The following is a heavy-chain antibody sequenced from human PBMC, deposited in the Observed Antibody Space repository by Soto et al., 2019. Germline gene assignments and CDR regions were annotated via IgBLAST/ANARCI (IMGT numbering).Heavy chain of an antibody. Sequence: QVQLQEXGPGLVMPSETLSLTCTVSGDSISGSPYFWGWIRQPPGKRLEWIGSIFYDGYTLYTPSLKSRVTISVDTSKNQFSLKLTSVAAADTAIYFCARLQAAVPHYWGQGILVTVSS. CDR2: IFYDGYT. D-gene: IGHD6-13*01. V-gene: IGHV4-39*01. CDR3: ARLQAAVPHY. J-gene: IGHJ4*02. CDR1: GDSISGSPYF.